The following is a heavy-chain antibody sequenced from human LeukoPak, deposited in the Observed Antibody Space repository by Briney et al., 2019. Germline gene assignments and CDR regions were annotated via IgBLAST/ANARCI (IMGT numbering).Heavy chain of an antibody. Sequence: PGGSLRLSCAASGFTFVDYGMSWVRQAPGEGLEWVSSIKWNGGSTGYADSVKGRFTISRDNAKNSLYLQMNSLRAEDTAFYYCARGNYYYYYMDVWGKGTTVTVSS. J-gene: IGHJ6*03. CDR3: ARGNYYYYYMDV. V-gene: IGHV3-20*04. CDR1: GFTFVDYG. CDR2: IKWNGGST.